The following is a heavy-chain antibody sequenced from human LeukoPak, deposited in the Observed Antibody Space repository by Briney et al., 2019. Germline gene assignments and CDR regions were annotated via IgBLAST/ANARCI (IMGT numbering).Heavy chain of an antibody. Sequence: GGSLRLSCAASGFTFSSYAMTWVRQAPGKGLEWVSSLTNSGDNTYYADSVEGRFTISRGNSKNTLSLQMNSLRAEDTAVYYCAKQRQGGNYFFDSWGQGTLVTVSS. CDR2: LTNSGDNT. J-gene: IGHJ4*02. V-gene: IGHV3-23*01. CDR3: AKQRQGGNYFFDS. CDR1: GFTFSSYA. D-gene: IGHD5-24*01.